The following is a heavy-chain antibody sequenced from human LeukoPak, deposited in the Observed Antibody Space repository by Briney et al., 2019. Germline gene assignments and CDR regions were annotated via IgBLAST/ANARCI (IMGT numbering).Heavy chain of an antibody. CDR2: IYPGGSDT. CDR3: AVTFSGNDGAFDI. D-gene: IGHD1-1*01. V-gene: IGHV5-51*01. Sequence: GESLKISCKSSGYSFTSYWIGWVRQMPGKGLEWMGIIYPGGSDTRYSPSFQGQVTISADKSISTAYLQWSSLKASDTAMYYCAVTFSGNDGAFDIWGQGTMVTVSS. CDR1: GYSFTSYW. J-gene: IGHJ3*02.